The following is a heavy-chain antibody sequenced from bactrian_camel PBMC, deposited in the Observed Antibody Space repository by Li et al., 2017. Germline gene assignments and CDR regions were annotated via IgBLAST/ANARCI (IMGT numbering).Heavy chain of an antibody. V-gene: IGHV3S1*01. D-gene: IGHD2*01. CDR3: AKALGSGDYYTGEYAY. J-gene: IGHJ4*01. CDR2: IYTGDGRT. CDR1: GFTFTDVW. Sequence: VQLVESGGELVEPGGSLTLSCAPSGFTFTDVWITWVRQAPGKGLEWVSTIYTGDGRTNSADSVKGRFTMSRDNAKNMLYLQMNNLKSEDTALYYCAKALGSGDYYTGEYAYWGQGTQVTVS.